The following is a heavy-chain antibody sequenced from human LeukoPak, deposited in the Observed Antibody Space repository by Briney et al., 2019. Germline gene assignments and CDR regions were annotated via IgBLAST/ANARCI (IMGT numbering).Heavy chain of an antibody. D-gene: IGHD6-13*01. CDR1: GFTFSSYS. CDR3: ASFRRRRGVAAGTVAFDI. J-gene: IGHJ3*02. CDR2: ISRISSTI. V-gene: IGHV3-48*01. Sequence: GGSLRLSCAASGFTFSSYSMTWVRQAPGKGLEWVSYISRISSTIYYADSVKGRFTISRDNAKNSLYLQMNSLRAEYTAVYYCASFRRRRGVAAGTVAFDIWGQGTMVTVSS.